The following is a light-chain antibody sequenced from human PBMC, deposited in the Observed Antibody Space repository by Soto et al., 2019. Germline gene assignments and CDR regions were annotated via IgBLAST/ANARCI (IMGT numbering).Light chain of an antibody. V-gene: IGLV2-14*01. CDR2: DVS. CDR3: SSYTSSFYV. Sequence: HSALSQPASVSGSPGQSITISCTGTSSDVGGYNYVSWYQQHPGKAPKLMIYDVSNRPSGVSNRFSGSKSGNTASLTISGLQAEDEADYYCSSYTSSFYVFGTGTKLTVL. J-gene: IGLJ1*01. CDR1: SSDVGGYNY.